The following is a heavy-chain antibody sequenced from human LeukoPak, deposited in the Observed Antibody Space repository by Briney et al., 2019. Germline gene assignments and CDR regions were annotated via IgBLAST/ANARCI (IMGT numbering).Heavy chain of an antibody. CDR2: IYYSGST. CDR3: ARGPLGHYYDSSGYSHFDY. J-gene: IGHJ4*02. V-gene: IGHV4-61*01. Sequence: SETLSLTCTVSGGSVNSGTYYWSWIRQPPGKGLEWIGYIYYSGSTNYNPSLKSRVTISVDTSKNQFSLKLSSVTAADTAVYYCARGPLGHYYDSSGYSHFDYWGQGTLVTVSS. D-gene: IGHD3-22*01. CDR1: GGSVNSGTYY.